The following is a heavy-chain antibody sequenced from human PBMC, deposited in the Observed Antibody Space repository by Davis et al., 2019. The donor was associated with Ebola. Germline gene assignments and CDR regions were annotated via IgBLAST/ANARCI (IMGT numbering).Heavy chain of an antibody. J-gene: IGHJ5*02. CDR2: MNSKANSYTT. CDR3: ARLGDGYRP. Sequence: GGSLRLSCAGSGFTFSASPMHWVRQASGKGLEWVGRMNSKANSYTTAYTASVKGRFTISRDDSKNTAYLQMNSLKTEDTAVYYCARLGDGYRPWGQGTLVIVSP. CDR1: GFTFSASP. D-gene: IGHD5-24*01. V-gene: IGHV3-73*01.